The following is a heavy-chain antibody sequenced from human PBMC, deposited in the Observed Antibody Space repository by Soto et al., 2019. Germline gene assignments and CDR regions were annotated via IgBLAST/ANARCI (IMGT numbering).Heavy chain of an antibody. CDR2: IYPGDSDT. D-gene: IGHD5-18*01. CDR1: GYSFTSYW. J-gene: IGHJ6*03. V-gene: IGHV5-51*01. CDR3: ATGTAMGHRGGSYYYYYYMDV. Sequence: PGESLKISCKGSGYSFTSYWIGWVRQMPGKGLEWVGIIYPGDSDTRYSPSFQGQVTISADKSISTAYLQWSSLKASDTAMYYCATGTAMGHRGGSYYYYYYMDVWGKGTTVTVSS.